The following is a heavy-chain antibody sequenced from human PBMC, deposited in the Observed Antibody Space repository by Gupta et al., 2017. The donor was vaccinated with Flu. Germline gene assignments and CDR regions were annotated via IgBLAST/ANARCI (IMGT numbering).Heavy chain of an antibody. Sequence: QVHLVESGGGVVQPGRSLRLSCEPSGFSFSTFGRHWVRQAPGKGLEWVSIISFDGNDKLYAGSVKGRFTISRDNSKNTLYLQMDSLRPEDTAVYFCAKAIQPMGYYMDAWGKGTTVIVSS. CDR3: AKAIQPMGYYMDA. J-gene: IGHJ6*03. CDR2: ISFDGNDK. CDR1: GFSFSTFG. D-gene: IGHD2-21*01. V-gene: IGHV3-30*18.